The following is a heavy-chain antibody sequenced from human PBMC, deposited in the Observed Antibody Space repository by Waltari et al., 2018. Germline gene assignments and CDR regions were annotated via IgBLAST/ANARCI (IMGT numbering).Heavy chain of an antibody. Sequence: EEQLVESGGGLVQPGDSLRLSCAASGFTFSSFWMNWVRQAPGKGLEWVSVSYSGGSTYYADSVKGRFTISRDNSKNTLYLQMNSLRAEDTAVYYCAREREGFEYSSQVDGMDVWGQGTTVTVSS. CDR1: GFTFSSFW. CDR3: AREREGFEYSSQVDGMDV. V-gene: IGHV3-66*01. CDR2: SYSGGST. D-gene: IGHD6-6*01. J-gene: IGHJ6*02.